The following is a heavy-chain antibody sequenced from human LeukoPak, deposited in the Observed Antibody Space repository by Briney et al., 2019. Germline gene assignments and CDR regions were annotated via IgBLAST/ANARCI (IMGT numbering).Heavy chain of an antibody. V-gene: IGHV3-30*03. CDR2: ISYDGSNK. J-gene: IGHJ4*02. Sequence: GGSLRLSCTASGFTFSTYGMHWVRQAPGKGLEWVAVISYDGSNKYYADSVKGRSTISRDNSKNTLYLQMNSLRAEDTAVYYCAREDDWNYEDYWGQGTLVTVSS. D-gene: IGHD1-7*01. CDR3: AREDDWNYEDY. CDR1: GFTFSTYG.